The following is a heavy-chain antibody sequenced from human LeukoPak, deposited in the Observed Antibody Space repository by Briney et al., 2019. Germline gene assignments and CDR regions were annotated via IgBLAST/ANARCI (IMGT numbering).Heavy chain of an antibody. CDR1: GYTFTGYY. J-gene: IGHJ6*02. V-gene: IGHV1-2*06. CDR2: INPNSGGT. CDR3: ARGQWVVVAADGQDPYYYYGMDV. D-gene: IGHD2-15*01. Sequence: ASVKVSCKASGYTFTGYYMSWVRQAPGQGLEWMGRINPNSGGTNYAQKFQGRVTMTRDTSISTAYMELSRLRSDDTAVYYCARGQWVVVAADGQDPYYYYGMDVWGQGTTVTVSS.